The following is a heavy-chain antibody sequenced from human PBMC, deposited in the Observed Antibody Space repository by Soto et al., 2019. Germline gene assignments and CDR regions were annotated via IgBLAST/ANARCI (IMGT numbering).Heavy chain of an antibody. Sequence: QLQLQESGPGLVKPSETLSLTCTVSGGSISSSSYYWGWIRQPPGKGLEWIGSIYYSGSTYYNPSLKSRVSVSVDTSKNQFSLKLSSVTAADTAVYYCARHDSSVGDAFDIWGQGTMVTVSS. J-gene: IGHJ3*02. V-gene: IGHV4-39*01. CDR3: ARHDSSVGDAFDI. CDR1: GGSISSSSYY. CDR2: IYYSGST. D-gene: IGHD3-22*01.